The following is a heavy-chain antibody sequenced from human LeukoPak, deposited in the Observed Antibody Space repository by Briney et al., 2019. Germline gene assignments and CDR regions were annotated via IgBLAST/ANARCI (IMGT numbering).Heavy chain of an antibody. Sequence: ASVNVSRKASGYTFPSYGISWVRQAPGQGLEWVGWISAYNGNTNYAQKLQGRVTMTTDTTTSTAYMELRSLRSDDTALYYRARGEPLSWGLGMGYFDLWGRGTLLTVSS. CDR3: ARGEPLSWGLGMGYFDL. CDR2: ISAYNGNT. J-gene: IGHJ2*01. D-gene: IGHD7-27*01. V-gene: IGHV1-18*01. CDR1: GYTFPSYG.